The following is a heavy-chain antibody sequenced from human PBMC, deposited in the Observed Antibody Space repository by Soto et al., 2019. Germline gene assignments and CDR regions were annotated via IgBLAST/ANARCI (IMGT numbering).Heavy chain of an antibody. CDR2: MYYSGAT. CDR3: GTQTYTCNVDHKPSNTYCARHAAYDSVWGKSDGSDY. CDR1: GGSISSNSYY. J-gene: IGHJ4*02. Sequence: PSETLSLTCTVSGGSISSNSYYWDWIRQPPGKGLEWIGSMYYSGATYHNPSLQSRVTISVDTSKNQFSLHLSSVTAADTAVYNFGTQTYTCNVDHKPSNTYCARHAAYDSVWGKSDGSDYWGQGTLVTVSS. V-gene: IGHV4-39*01. D-gene: IGHD3-16*01.